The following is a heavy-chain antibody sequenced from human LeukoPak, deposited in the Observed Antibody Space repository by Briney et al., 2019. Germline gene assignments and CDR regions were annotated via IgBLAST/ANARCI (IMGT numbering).Heavy chain of an antibody. CDR2: IQSDGSKQ. J-gene: IGHJ5*02. D-gene: IGHD5-18*01. CDR3: ARDVDTSSHSSQLDP. Sequence: GGSLRLSCATAGFTFSTFGIHWVHQTPGKGLEWAAAIQSDGSKQYYGDSVKGRFTISRDSSKNTVYLQMNSLRDEDTAVYYCARDVDTSSHSSQLDPWGQGILVTVSS. CDR1: GFTFSTFG. V-gene: IGHV3-33*01.